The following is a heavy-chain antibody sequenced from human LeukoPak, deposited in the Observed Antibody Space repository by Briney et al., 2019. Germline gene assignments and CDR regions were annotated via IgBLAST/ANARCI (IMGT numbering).Heavy chain of an antibody. V-gene: IGHV3-7*01. J-gene: IGHJ5*02. CDR3: ARGGYQLLWYWFDP. D-gene: IGHD2-2*01. CDR2: IKQDGSEK. Sequence: GGSLRLSCAASGFTFSSYWMSWVRQAPGKGLEWVANIKQDGSEKYYVDSVKGRFTISRDNAKNSLYLQMNSLRAEDTAVYYCARGGYQLLWYWFDPWGQGTLVTVSS. CDR1: GFTFSSYW.